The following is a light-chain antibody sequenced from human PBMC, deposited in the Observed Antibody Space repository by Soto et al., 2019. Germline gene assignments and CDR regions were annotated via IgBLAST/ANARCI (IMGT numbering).Light chain of an antibody. CDR3: QQYQSYPWT. CDR2: KAS. Sequence: DIQMTESPSTLSASVGDRVTITCRASQSISVWLAWYQQKAGKAPNLLIYKASRLESGVPSRFSGSGSGTEFTLTINSLQPDDSATYYCQQYQSYPWTFGQGTKVDIK. V-gene: IGKV1-5*03. J-gene: IGKJ1*01. CDR1: QSISVW.